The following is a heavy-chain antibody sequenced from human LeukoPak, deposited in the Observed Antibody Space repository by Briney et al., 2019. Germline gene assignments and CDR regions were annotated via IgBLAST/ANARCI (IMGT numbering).Heavy chain of an antibody. CDR1: GFTFSDYG. D-gene: IGHD3-3*01. CDR2: TRSDGSNT. Sequence: PGGSLRLSCVASGFTFSDYGMHWVRQGPGKGLEWGAFTRSDGSNTYYADSVRGRFTISRDNSKNTLYLQMNSLRPEDTAVFYCAKGNDFWGGYYYYYYMDVWGKGTTVIVSS. CDR3: AKGNDFWGGYYYYYYMDV. J-gene: IGHJ6*03. V-gene: IGHV3-30*02.